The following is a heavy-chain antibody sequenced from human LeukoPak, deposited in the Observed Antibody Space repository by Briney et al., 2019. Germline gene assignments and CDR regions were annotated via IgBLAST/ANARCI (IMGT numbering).Heavy chain of an antibody. CDR1: GFTFSSYS. CDR2: ISSSSSTI. D-gene: IGHD3-10*01. CDR3: ARVNYYGSGSYSLDY. J-gene: IGHJ4*02. V-gene: IGHV3-48*02. Sequence: PRGSLRLSCAASGFTFSSYSMNWVRHAPGKGLEWVSYISSSSSTIYYADSVKGRFTISRDNAKNSLYLQMNSLRDEDTAVYYCARVNYYGSGSYSLDYWGQGTLVTVSS.